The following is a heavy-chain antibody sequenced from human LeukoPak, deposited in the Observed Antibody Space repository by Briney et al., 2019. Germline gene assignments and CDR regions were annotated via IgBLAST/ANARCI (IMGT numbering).Heavy chain of an antibody. V-gene: IGHV4-59*01. CDR1: GGSISSYY. Sequence: SETLSLTCTVSGGSISSYYWSWIRQPPGKGLEWIGYIYYSGSTNYNPSLKSRVTISLDTSKNQFSLRLTSVTAADTALYYCARSQFSGNWFDPWGQGTLVTVSS. J-gene: IGHJ5*02. CDR2: IYYSGST. CDR3: ARSQFSGNWFDP.